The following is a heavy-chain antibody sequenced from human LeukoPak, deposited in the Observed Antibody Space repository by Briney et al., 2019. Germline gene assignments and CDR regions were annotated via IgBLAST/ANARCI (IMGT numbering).Heavy chain of an antibody. D-gene: IGHD4-17*01. Sequence: VQPGGSLRLSCAASGFTFSSFGLHWVRQVPGKGLEWVALIRSDGSSKHYADSVKGRFTISRDTSKNTVHLQMNNLRAEDTAVYYCAKWSGDYPSYYLDYWGQGTLVTVSS. J-gene: IGHJ4*02. CDR3: AKWSGDYPSYYLDY. CDR1: GFTFSSFG. V-gene: IGHV3-30*02. CDR2: IRSDGSSK.